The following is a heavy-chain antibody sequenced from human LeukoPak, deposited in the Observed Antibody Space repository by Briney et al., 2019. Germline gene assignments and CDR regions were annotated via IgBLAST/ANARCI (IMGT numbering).Heavy chain of an antibody. CDR2: IIPMFGTT. J-gene: IGHJ4*02. CDR3: ARVPLWLYDSSGYLFDY. V-gene: IGHV1-69*06. CDR1: GGTFSSYA. Sequence: ASVKVSCKASGGTFSSYAISWVRQAPGQGPEWMGGIIPMFGTTNYAQKFQGRVTITADKSTSTAYMELSSLRSEDTAVYYCARVPLWLYDSSGYLFDYWGQGTLVTVSS. D-gene: IGHD3-22*01.